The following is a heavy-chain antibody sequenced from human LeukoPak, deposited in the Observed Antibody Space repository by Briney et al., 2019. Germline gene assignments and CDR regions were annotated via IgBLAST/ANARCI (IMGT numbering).Heavy chain of an antibody. CDR2: IRSKANSYAT. J-gene: IGHJ4*02. Sequence: GGSLRLSCAASGFTFSGSAMHLVRQASGKGLEWVGRIRSKANSYATAYAASVKGRFTISRDDSKNTAYLQMNSLKTEDTAVYYCTRHGTTGDYWGQGTLVTVSS. CDR1: GFTFSGSA. V-gene: IGHV3-73*01. D-gene: IGHD1-7*01. CDR3: TRHGTTGDY.